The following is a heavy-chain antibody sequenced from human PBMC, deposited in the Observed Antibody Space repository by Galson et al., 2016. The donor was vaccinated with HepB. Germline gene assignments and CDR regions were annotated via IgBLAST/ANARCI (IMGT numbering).Heavy chain of an antibody. CDR3: AREIPSRGKSDY. CDR2: IAGSGKYI. D-gene: IGHD3-10*01. Sequence: SLRLSCAGSGFTFSSYDIYWVRQAPGKGLEWVSCIAGSGKYIYYADSVKGRFTISRDNARNSVYLQMNSLRVDDTAVYYCAREIPSRGKSDYWGQGTLVTVSS. J-gene: IGHJ4*02. CDR1: GFTFSSYD. V-gene: IGHV3-21*01.